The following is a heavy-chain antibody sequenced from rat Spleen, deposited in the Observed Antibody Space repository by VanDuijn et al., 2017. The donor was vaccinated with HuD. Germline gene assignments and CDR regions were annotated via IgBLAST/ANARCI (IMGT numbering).Heavy chain of an antibody. CDR3: ARSGQTTRILAY. J-gene: IGHJ3*01. V-gene: IGHV2-32*01. D-gene: IGHD1-4*01. Sequence: QVQLKESGPGLVQPSQTLSLTCTVSGFSLTSYHVHWVRQPPGKGLEWMGVIWGNGNTNYNSALKSRLSISRDTSKSQVFLKMNNLQTEDTAMYFCARSGQTTRILAYWGQGTLVTVSS. CDR2: IWGNGNT. CDR1: GFSLTSYH.